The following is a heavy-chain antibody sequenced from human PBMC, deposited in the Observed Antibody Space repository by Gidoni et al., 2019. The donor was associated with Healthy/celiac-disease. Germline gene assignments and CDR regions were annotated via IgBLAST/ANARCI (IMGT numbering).Heavy chain of an antibody. D-gene: IGHD1-1*01. CDR2: IYYSGST. CDR1: GGSISSYY. J-gene: IGHJ4*02. V-gene: IGHV4-59*01. CDR3: ARDGGWYNPGGFDY. Sequence: QVQLQESGPGLVKPSETLSLTCTVPGGSISSYYWSWIRQPPGKGLEWIGYIYYSGSTNYNPSLKSRVTISVDTSKNQFSLKLSSVTAADTAVYYCARDGGWYNPGGFDYWGQGTLVTVSS.